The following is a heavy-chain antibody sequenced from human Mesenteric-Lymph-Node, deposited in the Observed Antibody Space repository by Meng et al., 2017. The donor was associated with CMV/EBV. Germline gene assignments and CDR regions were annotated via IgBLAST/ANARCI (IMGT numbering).Heavy chain of an antibody. CDR1: GFTFSTYN. V-gene: IGHV3-30*02. CDR2: ILYEGTDK. CDR3: AKDSSYYGMDV. Sequence: LSLTCAASGFTFSTYNMHWVRQAPGKGLEWVAFILYEGTDKYYTDSVKGRFTLSRDNSKNTLYLQMSSLRAEDTAVYFCAKDSSYYGMDVWGQGTTVTVSS. J-gene: IGHJ6*02.